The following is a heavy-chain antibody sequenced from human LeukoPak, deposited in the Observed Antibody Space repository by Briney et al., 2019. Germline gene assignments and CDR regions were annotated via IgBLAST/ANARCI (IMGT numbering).Heavy chain of an antibody. J-gene: IGHJ4*02. Sequence: GGSLRLSCAASGFTFSRYAMYWVRQAPGEGLEYVSAITSDGSSTYYADSVKGRFTISRDNFKNTLYLQMGSLRAEDMAVYYCARSLGGYADSWGQGTLITVSS. CDR2: ITSDGSST. CDR1: GFTFSRYA. D-gene: IGHD3-16*01. V-gene: IGHV3-64*02. CDR3: ARSLGGYADS.